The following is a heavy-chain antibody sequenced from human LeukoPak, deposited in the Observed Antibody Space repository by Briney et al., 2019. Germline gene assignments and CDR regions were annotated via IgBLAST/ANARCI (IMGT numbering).Heavy chain of an antibody. J-gene: IGHJ6*02. Sequence: GGSLRLSCLASGFSFNSYTMNWVREAPGKGLEWVSTISPVSSYTWYAESVKGRFTISRDNPKNSLYLQMDSLRAEDTAVYYCMRDVSRRIGMDVWGQGTTITVSS. CDR2: ISPVSSYT. D-gene: IGHD2/OR15-2a*01. V-gene: IGHV3-21*01. CDR1: GFSFNSYT. CDR3: MRDVSRRIGMDV.